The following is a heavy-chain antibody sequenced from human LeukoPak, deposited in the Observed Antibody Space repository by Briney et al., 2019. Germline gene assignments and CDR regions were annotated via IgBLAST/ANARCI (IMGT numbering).Heavy chain of an antibody. CDR2: IYYSGST. Sequence: ETLSLTCTVSGGSVSSYYWSWIRQPPGKGLEWSGYIYYSGSTNYNPSLKSRVTISVDTSKNQFSLKLSSVTAADTAVYYCARHLVTMVRGRRYYFDYWGQGTLVTVSS. CDR3: ARHLVTMVRGRRYYFDY. V-gene: IGHV4-59*08. CDR1: GGSVSSYY. J-gene: IGHJ4*02. D-gene: IGHD3-10*01.